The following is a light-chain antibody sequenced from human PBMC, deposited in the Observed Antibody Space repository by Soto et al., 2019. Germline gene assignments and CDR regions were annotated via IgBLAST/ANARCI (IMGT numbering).Light chain of an antibody. CDR1: QRVSSY. CDR3: QQRSNLPRT. V-gene: IGKV3-11*01. Sequence: IGFTQYPATLSFSPGERAILSCRASQRVSSYLAWYQQKPGQAPRLLIYDASNRATGIPARFSGSGSGTDFTLTISSLEPEDFAVYYCQQRSNLPRTFGQGTKVDIK. CDR2: DAS. J-gene: IGKJ1*01.